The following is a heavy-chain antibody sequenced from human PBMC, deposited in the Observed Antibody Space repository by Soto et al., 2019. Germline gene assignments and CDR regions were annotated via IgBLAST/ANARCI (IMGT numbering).Heavy chain of an antibody. J-gene: IGHJ6*02. CDR3: ARVTPGNNLYYFSGLDF. CDR2: ISYEGSNT. D-gene: IGHD1-1*01. V-gene: IGHV3-30-3*01. CDR1: GFTFDTYG. Sequence: SLGLSCVASGFTFDTYGIHWVRQAPGKGLQWVALISYEGSNTYYADSVRGRFTISIDNSKNTLYLQMNTLRPEDTGLYYCARVTPGNNLYYFSGLDFWGQGTSVTVSS.